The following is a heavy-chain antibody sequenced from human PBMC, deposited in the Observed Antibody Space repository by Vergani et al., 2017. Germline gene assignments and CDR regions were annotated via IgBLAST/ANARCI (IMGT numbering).Heavy chain of an antibody. Sequence: QVQLQESGPGLVKPSETLSLTCTVSGYSISSGYYWGWIRQPPGKGLEWIGSIYHSGSTYYNPSLKSRVTISVDTSKNQFSLKLSSVTAADTAVYYCARGRQWRLTEYLYGMDVWGQGTTVTVSS. V-gene: IGHV4-38-2*02. CDR3: ARGRQWRLTEYLYGMDV. D-gene: IGHD6-19*01. CDR2: IYHSGST. J-gene: IGHJ6*02. CDR1: GYSISSGYY.